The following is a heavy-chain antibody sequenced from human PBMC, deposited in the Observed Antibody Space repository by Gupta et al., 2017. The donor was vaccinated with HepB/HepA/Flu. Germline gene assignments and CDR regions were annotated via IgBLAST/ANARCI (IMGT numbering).Heavy chain of an antibody. J-gene: IGHJ3*02. CDR2: IYYTGST. CDR3: ARPAYCGGDCYSAEDAFDI. CDR1: GGSISSSTYY. V-gene: IGHV4-39*01. D-gene: IGHD2-21*01. Sequence: QLQLQESVPGLVKPSETLSLTCTVSGGSISSSTYYWGWIRQPPGKGLEWIGSIYYTGSTYYNPSLKSRVTISVDTSKNRFSLRLSSVTAADTAVYYCARPAYCGGDCYSAEDAFDIWGQGTLVTVSS.